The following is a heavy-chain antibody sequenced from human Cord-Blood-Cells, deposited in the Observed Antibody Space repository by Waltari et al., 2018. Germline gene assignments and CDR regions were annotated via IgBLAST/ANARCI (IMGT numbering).Heavy chain of an antibody. CDR1: GGSFSGYY. CDR2: INHSGST. D-gene: IGHD6-13*01. Sequence: QVQLQQWGAGLLKPSETLSLTCAVYGGSFSGYYWSWIRQPPGKGLEWIGEINHSGSTNYNPSLKGRVTISVDTSKNQFSLKLSSVTAADTAVYYCARAGYSSSWYAFDIWGQGTMVTVSS. CDR3: ARAGYSSSWYAFDI. J-gene: IGHJ3*02. V-gene: IGHV4-34*01.